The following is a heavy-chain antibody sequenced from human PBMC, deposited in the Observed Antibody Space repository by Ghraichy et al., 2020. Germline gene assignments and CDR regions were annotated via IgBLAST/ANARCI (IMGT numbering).Heavy chain of an antibody. CDR2: INHSGSP. CDR1: GGSFSGYY. D-gene: IGHD1-1*01. Sequence: GSLSLTCAVYGGSFSGYYWSWIRQPPGKGLEWIGEINHSGSPNYNPSLKSRVIISVDTSKNQISLNLSSVAAADTAVYFCARQTFIGTVNFWGQGTLVTVSS. J-gene: IGHJ4*02. V-gene: IGHV4-34*01. CDR3: ARQTFIGTVNF.